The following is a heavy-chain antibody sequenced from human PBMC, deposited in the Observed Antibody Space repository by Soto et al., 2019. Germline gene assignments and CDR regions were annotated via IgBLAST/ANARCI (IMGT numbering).Heavy chain of an antibody. CDR3: ATSRRYSCGWSKYYYGMDV. CDR1: GFTFSSYG. Sequence: GGSLRLSCAASGFTFSSYGMHWVRQAPGKGLEWVAVISYDGSNKYYADSVKGRFTISRDNSKNTLYLQMNSLSAEDTGVYYCATSRRYSCGWSKYYYGMDVWGQGTTVTAAS. D-gene: IGHD5-18*01. J-gene: IGHJ6*02. CDR2: ISYDGSNK. V-gene: IGHV3-30*03.